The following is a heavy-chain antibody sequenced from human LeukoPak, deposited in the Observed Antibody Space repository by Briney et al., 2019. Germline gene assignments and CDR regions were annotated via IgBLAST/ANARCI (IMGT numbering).Heavy chain of an antibody. J-gene: IGHJ2*01. CDR3: ARDAAAAGTYWYFDL. V-gene: IGHV3-48*02. D-gene: IGHD6-13*01. CDR2: ISSSSRSI. Sequence: GRSLRLSCAASGFTFSLYSMNWVRQAPGKGLEWVSYISSSSRSIFYGDSVKGRFTLSRDNAKNSLYLQMDSLRDEDTAVYYCARDAAAAGTYWYFDLWGRGTQVTVSS. CDR1: GFTFSLYS.